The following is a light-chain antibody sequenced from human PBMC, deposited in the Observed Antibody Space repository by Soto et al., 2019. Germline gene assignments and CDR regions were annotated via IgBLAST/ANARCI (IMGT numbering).Light chain of an antibody. CDR3: QQFGSSPPDT. Sequence: EIVLTQSPGTLSLSPGERATLSCRASQSVSSSYFAWYQQKPGQAPRLLIYGASSRATGSPDRFSGSGSGTDFTLTISGLEPEDFAVYYCQQFGSSPPDTFGQGTKLEIK. V-gene: IGKV3-20*01. CDR2: GAS. J-gene: IGKJ2*01. CDR1: QSVSSSY.